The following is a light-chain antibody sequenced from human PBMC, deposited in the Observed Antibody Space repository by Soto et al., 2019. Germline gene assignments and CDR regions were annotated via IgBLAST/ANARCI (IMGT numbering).Light chain of an antibody. Sequence: DIQMTQSPSSLSASVGDRVTITCRASQTISSYLKWYQQKPDKAPKLLIYAASSLQSGVPSRFSGSGSGTDCTLTISSLQPGDFATYYCQQSQSIPYTFGQGTKVEIK. CDR2: AAS. J-gene: IGKJ2*01. CDR1: QTISSY. CDR3: QQSQSIPYT. V-gene: IGKV1-39*01.